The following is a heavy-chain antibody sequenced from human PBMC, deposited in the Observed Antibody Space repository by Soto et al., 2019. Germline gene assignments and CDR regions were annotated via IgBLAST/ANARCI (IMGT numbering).Heavy chain of an antibody. CDR3: TRGLVDSSPAYTYHGMDV. D-gene: IGHD2-21*01. Sequence: EVQLVESGGGFVQPGGSLRLSCAASGFTFSDHYMYWVRQAPGKGLEWGLEWVARRRNKVNSYSTEYAASVKGRFTISRDDSTNSLYMQMNSLKTEDTAVYYCTRGLVDSSPAYTYHGMDVW. J-gene: IGHJ6*01. CDR2: RRNKVNSYST. CDR1: GFTFSDHY. V-gene: IGHV3-72*01.